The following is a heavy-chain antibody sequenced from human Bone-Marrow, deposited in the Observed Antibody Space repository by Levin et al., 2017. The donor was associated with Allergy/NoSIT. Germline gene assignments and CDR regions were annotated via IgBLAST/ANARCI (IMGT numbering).Heavy chain of an antibody. V-gene: IGHV7-4-1*02. CDR1: GYTFTSYA. Sequence: ASVKVSCKASGYTFTSYAMNWVRQAPGQGLEWMGWINTNTGNPTYAQGFTGRFVFSLDTSVSTAYLQISSLKAEDTAVYYCARSRITMVQGVTALNDYWGQGTLVTVSS. CDR2: INTNTGNP. J-gene: IGHJ4*02. CDR3: ARSRITMVQGVTALNDY. D-gene: IGHD3-10*01.